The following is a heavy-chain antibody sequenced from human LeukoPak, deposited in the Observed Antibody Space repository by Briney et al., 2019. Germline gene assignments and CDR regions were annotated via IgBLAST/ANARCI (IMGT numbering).Heavy chain of an antibody. Sequence: GESLKISCKGSGYSFASHWIGWVRQMPGKGLEWMGIIYPGDSDTRYSPSFQGQVTISADKSISTACLQWSSLKASDTAMYYCARHSPYYYDSSGYYVFIDYWGQGTLVTVSS. CDR2: IYPGDSDT. CDR3: ARHSPYYYDSSGYYVFIDY. D-gene: IGHD3-22*01. CDR1: GYSFASHW. V-gene: IGHV5-51*01. J-gene: IGHJ4*02.